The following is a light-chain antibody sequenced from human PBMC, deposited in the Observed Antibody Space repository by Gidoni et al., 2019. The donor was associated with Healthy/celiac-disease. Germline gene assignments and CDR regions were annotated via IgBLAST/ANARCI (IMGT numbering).Light chain of an antibody. V-gene: IGKV3-20*01. CDR2: GAS. Sequence: EIVLTQSPGTLSLSPGERATLSCRASQSVSSSYLAWYQQKPGQAPRLLIYGASSRPTGIPARFSGSGSGTDFILTISRLEPEDFAVYYCQQYGSSPPVTFGPGTKVDIK. CDR1: QSVSSSY. CDR3: QQYGSSPPVT. J-gene: IGKJ3*01.